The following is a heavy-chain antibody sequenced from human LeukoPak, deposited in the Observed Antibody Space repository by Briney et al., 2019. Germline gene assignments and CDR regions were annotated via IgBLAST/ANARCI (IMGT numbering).Heavy chain of an antibody. Sequence: GGSLRLSCAASGFTFSSYEMNWVRQAPGKGLEWVSYISSSGSTIYYADSVKGRFTISRDNAKNSLYLQMNGLRAEDTAVYYCARGLLEWLFTGLYYYYGMDVWGQGTTDTVSS. D-gene: IGHD3-3*01. J-gene: IGHJ6*02. CDR2: ISSSGSTI. CDR1: GFTFSSYE. CDR3: ARGLLEWLFTGLYYYYGMDV. V-gene: IGHV3-48*03.